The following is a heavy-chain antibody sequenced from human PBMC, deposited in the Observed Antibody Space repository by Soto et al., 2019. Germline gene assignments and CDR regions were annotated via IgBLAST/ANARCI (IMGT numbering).Heavy chain of an antibody. CDR2: SIPIFGTA. D-gene: IGHD2-15*01. J-gene: IGHJ6*02. V-gene: IGHV1-69*12. Sequence: QVQLVQSGAEVKKPGSSVKVSCKASGGTFSSYAISWVRQAPGQGLEWMGGSIPIFGTANYAQKFQGRVTITADESTSTAYMELSSLRSEDTAVYYCARDPGEYCSGGSCYNYYYGMDVWGQGTTVTVSS. CDR3: ARDPGEYCSGGSCYNYYYGMDV. CDR1: GGTFSSYA.